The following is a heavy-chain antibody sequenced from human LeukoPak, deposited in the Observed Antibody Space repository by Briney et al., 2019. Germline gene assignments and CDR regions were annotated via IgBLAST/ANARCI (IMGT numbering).Heavy chain of an antibody. CDR3: ARAESIAARQPVDY. J-gene: IGHJ4*02. Sequence: GGSLRLSCAASGFTVSSNYMSWVRQAPGKGLEWVSVIYSGGSTYYADSVKGRFTISRDNSKNTLYLQMNSLRAEDTAVYYCARAESIAARQPVDYWGQGTLVTVSS. CDR2: IYSGGST. V-gene: IGHV3-53*01. D-gene: IGHD6-6*01. CDR1: GFTVSSNY.